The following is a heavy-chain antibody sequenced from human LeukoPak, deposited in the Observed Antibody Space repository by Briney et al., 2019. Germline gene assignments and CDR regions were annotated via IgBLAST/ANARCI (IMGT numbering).Heavy chain of an antibody. Sequence: PPGGSLRLSSAASVFTFSSYAMSWVRQAPGKGLEWFSAISGSGGSTYYADSVKGRFTISRDNSKNTLYLQMTILREENTDEYYCAKDAGVTRLYYFDCWGQGTLVTVSS. CDR2: ISGSGGST. V-gene: IGHV3-23*01. J-gene: IGHJ4*02. D-gene: IGHD5-18*01. CDR1: VFTFSSYA. CDR3: AKDAGVTRLYYFDC.